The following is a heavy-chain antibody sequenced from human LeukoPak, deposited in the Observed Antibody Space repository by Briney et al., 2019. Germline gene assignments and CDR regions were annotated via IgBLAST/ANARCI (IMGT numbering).Heavy chain of an antibody. CDR2: INDSGNT. CDR1: GGSISNYV. D-gene: IGHD3-10*01. J-gene: IGHJ4*02. V-gene: IGHV4-59*01. CDR3: ARVTRVNYYGLGSYNF. Sequence: PSETLSLTCTVSGGSISNYVWSWIRQPPGKGLEWIGYINDSGNTKYNPSLESRVTISVDTSKNQFSLNLYSVTAADTAVYYCARVTRVNYYGLGSYNFWGQGTLVTVSS.